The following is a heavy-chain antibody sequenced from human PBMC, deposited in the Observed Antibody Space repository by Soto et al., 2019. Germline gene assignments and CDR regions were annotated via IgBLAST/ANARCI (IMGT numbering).Heavy chain of an antibody. CDR3: AREPMGDGTTAFDY. CDR1: GFTFTSYL. CDR2: IFYDGTGE. J-gene: IGHJ4*02. D-gene: IGHD1-26*01. Sequence: QVQLVESGGGVVQPGRSLRLSCAASGFTFTSYLMHWVRQAPGKGLEWVAVIFYDGTGEYYADSVKGRFTISRDNSKNTLYLQMNSLRGEDTALYYCAREPMGDGTTAFDYWGQGTPVTVSS. V-gene: IGHV3-30-3*01.